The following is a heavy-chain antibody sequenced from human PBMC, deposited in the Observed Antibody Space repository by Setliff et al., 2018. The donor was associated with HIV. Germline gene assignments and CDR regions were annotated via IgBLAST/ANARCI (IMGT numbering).Heavy chain of an antibody. V-gene: IGHV4-39*01. CDR1: GGSISSSSYY. CDR2: IYHSGST. D-gene: IGHD2-2*01. J-gene: IGHJ4*02. CDR3: SRLAIPAATTDY. Sequence: PSETLSLTCTVSGGSISSSSYYWGWIRQPPGKGLEWIGRIYHSGSTNYNPPLKSRVTISLDRSKTQFSLKLNSVTAAGTAVYYCSRLAIPAATTDYWGQGTLVTVSS.